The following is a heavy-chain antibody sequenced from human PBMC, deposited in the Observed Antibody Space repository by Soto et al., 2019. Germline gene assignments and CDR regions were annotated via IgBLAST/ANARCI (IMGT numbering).Heavy chain of an antibody. V-gene: IGHV4-28*03. CDR3: AREELGGPDK. CDR2: IYYSGTT. D-gene: IGHD3-16*01. J-gene: IGHJ4*02. Sequence: SETLSLTCAVSGYSISSSNWWGWIRQPPGKGLEWIGYIYYSGTTYYNPSLKSRVTMSVDTSKKSLYLQMNSLRVEDTAVYYCAREELGGPDKWGQGTLVTVSS. CDR1: GYSISSSNW.